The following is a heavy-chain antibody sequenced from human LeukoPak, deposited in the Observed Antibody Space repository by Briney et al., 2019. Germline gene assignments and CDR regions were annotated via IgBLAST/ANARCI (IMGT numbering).Heavy chain of an antibody. CDR2: IYYTGTT. CDR3: ASKSTDHGELRFDY. Sequence: LETLSLTCTISGDSTNTFFWSWIRQPPGKGLEWIGYIYYTGTTNYNPSLKSRVTISVDTSKNQFSLKVNSVTAADTGVYYCASKSTDHGELRFDYWGQGTLVTVSS. CDR1: GDSTNTFF. V-gene: IGHV4-59*01. D-gene: IGHD4-17*01. J-gene: IGHJ4*02.